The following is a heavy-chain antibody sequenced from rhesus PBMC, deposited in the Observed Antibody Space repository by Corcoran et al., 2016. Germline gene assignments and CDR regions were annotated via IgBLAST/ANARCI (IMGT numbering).Heavy chain of an antibody. D-gene: IGHD1-44*01. J-gene: IGHJ2*01. CDR1: GGSISSNY. V-gene: IGHV4-173*01. CDR3: ARLGYWYFDL. CDR2: IAGSGGTT. Sequence: QVQLQESGPGLVKPSETLSLTCAVSGGSISSNYWRWIRQPPGKGLEWIGRIAGSGGTTAYNPPRKSRVTIATDTSKNQFSLNLNSVTAADTAVYYCARLGYWYFDLWGPGTPITISS.